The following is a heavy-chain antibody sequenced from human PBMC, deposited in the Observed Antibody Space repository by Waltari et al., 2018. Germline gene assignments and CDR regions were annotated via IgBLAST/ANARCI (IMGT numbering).Heavy chain of an antibody. CDR3: ARDGPTMVHFDY. CDR2: IHPNSGDT. J-gene: IGHJ4*02. D-gene: IGHD3-10*01. Sequence: QVQLVQSGAEVKKPGASVRGSCKDSGYTFSDYYIHWVRQAPGQGLECMEWIHPNSGDTNYAQKFQGRVTMTRDTSISTAYMELSSLRSDDTAVYYCARDGPTMVHFDYWGQGTLVTVSS. CDR1: GYTFSDYY. V-gene: IGHV1-2*02.